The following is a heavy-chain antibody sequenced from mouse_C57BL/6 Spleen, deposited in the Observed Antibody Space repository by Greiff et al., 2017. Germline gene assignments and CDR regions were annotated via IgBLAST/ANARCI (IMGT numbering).Heavy chain of an antibody. CDR3: ARDRSNYDAMDY. CDR1: GFTFSSYA. D-gene: IGHD2-5*01. J-gene: IGHJ4*01. V-gene: IGHV5-4*01. CDR2: ISDGGSYT. Sequence: EVHLVESGGGLVKPGGSLKLSCAASGFTFSSYAMSWVRQTPEKRLEWVATISDGGSYTYYPDNVKGRFTISRDNPKNNLYLQMSHLKSEDTAMYYCARDRSNYDAMDYWGQGTSVTVSS.